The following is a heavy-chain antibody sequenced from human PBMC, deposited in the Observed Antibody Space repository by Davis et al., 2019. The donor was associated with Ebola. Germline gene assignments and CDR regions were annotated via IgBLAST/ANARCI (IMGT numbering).Heavy chain of an antibody. D-gene: IGHD6-19*01. CDR3: ATTQWLREFDN. CDR1: GFTVSSNH. Sequence: GGSLRLSCAVSGFTVSSNHMSWVRQAPGKRLEWVSVFYDQSTAYADAVRGRFIISRDKSNNTLYLEMNSLRVDDTAVYYCATTQWLREFDNWGQGTLVTVSS. CDR2: FYDQST. V-gene: IGHV3-53*05. J-gene: IGHJ4*02.